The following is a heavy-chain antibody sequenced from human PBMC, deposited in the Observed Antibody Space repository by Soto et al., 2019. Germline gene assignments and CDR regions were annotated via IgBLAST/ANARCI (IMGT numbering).Heavy chain of an antibody. CDR3: ARGVGSSPPRY. J-gene: IGHJ4*02. D-gene: IGHD1-26*01. Sequence: PSETLSLTCTISGGSISVYYWSWIRQPPGQALEWTGYIYDSGSPYYNPSLRSRVIISADTSKNQISLKLTSATAADTAVYYCARGVGSSPPRYWGRGTLVTVSS. V-gene: IGHV4-59*01. CDR2: IYDSGSP. CDR1: GGSISVYY.